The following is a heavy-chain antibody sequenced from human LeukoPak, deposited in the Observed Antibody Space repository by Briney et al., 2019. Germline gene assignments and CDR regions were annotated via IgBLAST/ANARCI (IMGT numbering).Heavy chain of an antibody. Sequence: GGSLRLSCAASGFTFSNYWMSWVRQAPGKGLEWVANIKQDGSDKYYVDSVKGRFTISRDNAKNSLYLQMNSLRAEDTAVYYCARSPAGSGWSYWGQGTLVTVSS. CDR2: IKQDGSDK. CDR3: ARSPAGSGWSY. D-gene: IGHD6-19*01. J-gene: IGHJ4*02. V-gene: IGHV3-7*01. CDR1: GFTFSNYW.